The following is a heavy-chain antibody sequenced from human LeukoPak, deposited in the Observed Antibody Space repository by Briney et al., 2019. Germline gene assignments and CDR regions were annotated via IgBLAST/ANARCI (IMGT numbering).Heavy chain of an antibody. CDR2: IYYSGST. J-gene: IGHJ3*02. Sequence: KPSETLSLTCTVSGYSISSGYYWGWIRQPPGKGLEWIENIYYSGSTYYNPSLRSRVTISIDTSKNQFSLKVKSVTAADTAVYYCASASGLNDAFDIWGQGTMVIVSS. CDR1: GYSISSGYY. D-gene: IGHD6-19*01. CDR3: ASASGLNDAFDI. V-gene: IGHV4-38-2*02.